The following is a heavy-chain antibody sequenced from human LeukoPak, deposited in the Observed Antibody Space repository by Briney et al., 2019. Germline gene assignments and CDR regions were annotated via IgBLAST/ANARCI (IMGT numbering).Heavy chain of an antibody. Sequence: SETLSLTCAVYGGSFSGYYWSWIRQPPGKGLEWIGEINHSGSTNYNPSLKSRVTISVDTSKNQFSLKLSSVTAADTAVYYCARGDTAGGADYWGQGTLVTVSS. D-gene: IGHD2-21*02. CDR1: GGSFSGYY. J-gene: IGHJ4*02. CDR2: INHSGST. V-gene: IGHV4-34*01. CDR3: ARGDTAGGADY.